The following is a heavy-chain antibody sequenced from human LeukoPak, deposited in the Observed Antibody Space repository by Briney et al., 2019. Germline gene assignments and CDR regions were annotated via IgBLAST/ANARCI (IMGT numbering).Heavy chain of an antibody. D-gene: IGHD2-2*01. Sequence: GGSLRLSCAASGFTFSNYGMNWVRQAPGKGLEWISYISSSSSLIYYADSVKGRFTISRDNAKNSLYLQMNSLRDEDTAVYYCARRYCSSTSCTLDYWGQGTLVTVSS. CDR3: ARRYCSSTSCTLDY. CDR1: GFTFSNYG. J-gene: IGHJ4*02. V-gene: IGHV3-48*02. CDR2: ISSSSSLI.